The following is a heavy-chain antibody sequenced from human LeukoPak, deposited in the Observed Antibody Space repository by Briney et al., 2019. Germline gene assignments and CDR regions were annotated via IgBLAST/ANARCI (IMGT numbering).Heavy chain of an antibody. J-gene: IGHJ4*02. CDR3: AKLTADTMVRGVTADY. CDR2: ITGNGGGT. CDR1: GFXFSDYA. V-gene: IGHV3-23*01. Sequence: PGGSLILSCAASGFXFSDYAMSWVRQAPGKGLEWVSSITGNGGGTYYADSVKGRFSISRDNSRNALFLQVTSLRAEDTAVFYCAKLTADTMVRGVTADYWGQGTLVTVSS. D-gene: IGHD3-10*01.